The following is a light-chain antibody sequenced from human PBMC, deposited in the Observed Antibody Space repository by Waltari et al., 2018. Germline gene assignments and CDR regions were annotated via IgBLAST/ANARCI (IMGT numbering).Light chain of an antibody. CDR3: QAWDSSTGV. Sequence: SYELIQPPSVSVSPGQTASITCSGDKLGEKYVCWYLQKPGQSPVLVIYQDSQRPSGIPERFSGSNSGNTATLTISGTQAMDEADYYCQAWDSSTGVFGGGTKLTVL. J-gene: IGLJ2*01. CDR2: QDS. V-gene: IGLV3-1*01. CDR1: KLGEKY.